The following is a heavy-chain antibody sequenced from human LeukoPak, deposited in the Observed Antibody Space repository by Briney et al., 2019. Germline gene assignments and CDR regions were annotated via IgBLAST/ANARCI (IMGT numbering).Heavy chain of an antibody. CDR1: GGSISTYY. Sequence: SETLSLTCTVSGGSISTYYWSWIRQSPGKGLEWIGNIYYSGSTNYNPSLKSRVTISVDTSKNQFSLKLSSVTAADTAVYYCARGAYSSGWTGWYFDYWGQGTLVTVSS. D-gene: IGHD6-19*01. V-gene: IGHV4-59*01. J-gene: IGHJ4*02. CDR2: IYYSGST. CDR3: ARGAYSSGWTGWYFDY.